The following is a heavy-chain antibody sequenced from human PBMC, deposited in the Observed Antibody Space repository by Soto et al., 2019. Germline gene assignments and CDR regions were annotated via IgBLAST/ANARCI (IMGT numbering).Heavy chain of an antibody. CDR1: GYTFTSYY. CDR2: INPSGGST. D-gene: IGHD3-10*01. CDR3: ARDQVLLWFGELSGIITDYYYGMDV. Sequence: GASVKVSCKASGYTFTSYYMHWVRQAPGQGLEWMGIINPSGGSTSYAQKFQGRVTMTRDTSTSTVYMELSSLRSEDTAVYYCARDQVLLWFGELSGIITDYYYGMDVWGKGTTVTVSS. J-gene: IGHJ6*04. V-gene: IGHV1-46*01.